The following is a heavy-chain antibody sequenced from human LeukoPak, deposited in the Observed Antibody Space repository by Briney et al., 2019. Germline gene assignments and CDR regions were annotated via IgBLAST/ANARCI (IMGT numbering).Heavy chain of an antibody. CDR3: AREEGIRWQWLAYDY. D-gene: IGHD6-19*01. Sequence: GGSLRLSCAASGLTFSSYGMHWVRQAPGKGLEWVAVIRYDGSNKYYADSVKGRFTISRDNSKNTLYLQMNSLRAEDTAVYYCAREEGIRWQWLAYDYWGQGTLVTVSS. CDR1: GLTFSSYG. V-gene: IGHV3-33*01. CDR2: IRYDGSNK. J-gene: IGHJ4*02.